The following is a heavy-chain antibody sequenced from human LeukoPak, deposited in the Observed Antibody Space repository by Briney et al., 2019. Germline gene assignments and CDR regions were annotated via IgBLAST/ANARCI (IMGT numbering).Heavy chain of an antibody. CDR1: GYTFTSYY. CDR2: INPSGGST. D-gene: IGHD3-22*01. V-gene: IGHV1-46*01. Sequence: GASVKVSCKASGYTFTSYYMHWVRQAPGQGLEWMGIINPSGGSTSYAQKFQGRVTMTRDTSTSTVYMELSSLRSEDTAVYYCARSPIATYYYDSSGYPLDYWGQGTLVTVSS. J-gene: IGHJ4*02. CDR3: ARSPIATYYYDSSGYPLDY.